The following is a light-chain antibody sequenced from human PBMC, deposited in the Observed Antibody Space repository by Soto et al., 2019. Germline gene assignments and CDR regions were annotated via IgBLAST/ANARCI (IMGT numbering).Light chain of an antibody. CDR2: GNI. Sequence: QSVLTQPPSVSGAPGQRVTISCTGSSSNIGADYDVHWYQQRPGTAPKLLIFGNINRPSGVPDRFSGSKSGTSASLAITGLQAEDEGDCYCQSYDSTLSARYVFGTGTKVTVL. V-gene: IGLV1-40*01. CDR3: QSYDSTLSARYV. CDR1: SSNIGADYD. J-gene: IGLJ1*01.